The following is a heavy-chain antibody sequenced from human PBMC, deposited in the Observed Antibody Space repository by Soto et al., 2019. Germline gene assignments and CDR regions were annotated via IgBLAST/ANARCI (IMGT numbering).Heavy chain of an antibody. CDR1: GGTFDTYA. CDR3: ARDRDFGNYFDSAY. CDR2: IISMFGTP. J-gene: IGHJ4*02. V-gene: IGHV1-69*01. Sequence: QVQLVQSGAEVRKPGSSVKVSCKASGGTFDTYAVSWVRQAPGQGLEWMGGIISMFGTPYYGQRLQGRVTISADESTGTAYMELSSLRSEDTAVYYCARDRDFGNYFDSAYWGQGTLVTVSS. D-gene: IGHD1-26*01.